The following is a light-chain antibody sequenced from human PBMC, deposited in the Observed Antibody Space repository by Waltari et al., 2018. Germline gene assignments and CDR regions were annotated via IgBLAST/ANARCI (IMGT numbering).Light chain of an antibody. CDR1: QSLSIY. Sequence: DIKMTQSPSSLSASVGDRVTITCRASQSLSIYVNLDQQKPGKAPKLLIYAASCLQSGVPSRFSGSGSGTDFTLTISSLQPEDFATYDCQQSYSTPPTFGQGTKVEIK. CDR3: QQSYSTPPT. V-gene: IGKV1-39*01. CDR2: AAS. J-gene: IGKJ1*01.